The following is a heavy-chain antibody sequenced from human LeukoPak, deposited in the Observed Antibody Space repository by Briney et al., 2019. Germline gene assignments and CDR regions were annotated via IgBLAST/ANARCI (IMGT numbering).Heavy chain of an antibody. Sequence: SETLSLTCAVYGGSFSGYYWSWIRQPPGKGLEWIGEINHSGSTNYNPSLKSRVTISVDTSKNQFPLKLSSVTAADTAVYYCARGRGIVVLWGQGTLVTVSS. CDR3: ARGRGIVVL. D-gene: IGHD3-22*01. V-gene: IGHV4-34*01. J-gene: IGHJ4*02. CDR1: GGSFSGYY. CDR2: INHSGST.